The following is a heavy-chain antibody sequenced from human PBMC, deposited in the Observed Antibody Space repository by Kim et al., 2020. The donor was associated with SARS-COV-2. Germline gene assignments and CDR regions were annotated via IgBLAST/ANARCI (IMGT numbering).Heavy chain of an antibody. Sequence: AASVKGRFPISRGESTSIAYLQMNSLKAKDTAVYYCTRGGSKHRWDDAFDIWGQGTMVTVSS. D-gene: IGHD1-26*01. V-gene: IGHV3-49*02. J-gene: IGHJ3*02. CDR3: TRGGSKHRWDDAFDI.